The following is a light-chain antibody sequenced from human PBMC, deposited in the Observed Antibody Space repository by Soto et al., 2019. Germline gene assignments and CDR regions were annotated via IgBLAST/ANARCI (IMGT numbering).Light chain of an antibody. CDR3: QQLNSYRWT. J-gene: IGKJ1*01. CDR2: AAS. Sequence: DVQLTQSPSFLSASVGATVPITCRASQGIRSYLAWYQQKPGKAPTLLIYAASTLQSGVPSRISGSGSGTKFTLTISSLQPEDFANYYCQQLNSYRWTFGQGTKVDIK. V-gene: IGKV1-9*01. CDR1: QGIRSY.